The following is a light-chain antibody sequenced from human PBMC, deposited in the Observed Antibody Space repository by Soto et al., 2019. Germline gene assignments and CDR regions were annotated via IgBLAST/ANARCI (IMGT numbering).Light chain of an antibody. J-gene: IGKJ2*01. CDR2: GAS. CDR1: QSVTSSY. CDR3: QQYGSSPFYT. Sequence: EIVLTQSPGTLSLSPGERATLSCRASQSVTSSYLAWYQQKPGQAPRLLVYGASSRATGIPDRFSGSGSGTDLTLTISRLEPEDFAVYYCQQYGSSPFYTFGQGTKLEIK. V-gene: IGKV3-20*01.